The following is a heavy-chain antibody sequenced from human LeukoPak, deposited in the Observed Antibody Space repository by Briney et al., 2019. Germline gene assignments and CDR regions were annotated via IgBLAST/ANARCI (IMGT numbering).Heavy chain of an antibody. D-gene: IGHD1/OR15-1a*01. J-gene: IGHJ4*02. V-gene: IGHV1-69*04. CDR2: IIPILGMA. CDR1: GGTFSTHP. Sequence: SVKVSCKASGGTFSTHPISWVRQAPGQGLGWMGKIIPILGMASYAQRFQGRVTITAEDSTSTAYMDLSSLTSDDTAVYYCAREGFGDWEQLPFEHWGQGTLVSVSS. CDR3: AREGFGDWEQLPFEH.